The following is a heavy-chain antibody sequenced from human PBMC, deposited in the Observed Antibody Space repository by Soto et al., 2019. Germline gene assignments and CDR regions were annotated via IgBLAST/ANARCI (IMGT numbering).Heavy chain of an antibody. V-gene: IGHV3-23*01. J-gene: IGHJ3*02. D-gene: IGHD4-17*01. Sequence: SGGSLRLSCAASGFTFSTYAMNWVRQAPGKGLEWISAISASGEYTAYAVSVKGRFTISRDNSVSALYLQMNSLRIDDTAVYYCAHPRGYGVFDAYDIWGQGTMVTVSS. CDR1: GFTFSTYA. CDR3: AHPRGYGVFDAYDI. CDR2: ISASGEYT.